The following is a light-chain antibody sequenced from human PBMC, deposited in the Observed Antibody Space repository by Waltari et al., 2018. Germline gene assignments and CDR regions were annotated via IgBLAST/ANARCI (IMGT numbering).Light chain of an antibody. V-gene: IGLV3-25*03. J-gene: IGLJ1*01. CDR3: QSADSSGTYKV. Sequence: SYELTQPPSVSVSPGQTARITCSGAAFPKQYPYWYQQKPGQAPVLVIHKDNERPSGIPERFSGSSSGTTVTLTISGVQAEDEADYYCQSADSSGTYKVFGTGTKVTVL. CDR2: KDN. CDR1: AFPKQY.